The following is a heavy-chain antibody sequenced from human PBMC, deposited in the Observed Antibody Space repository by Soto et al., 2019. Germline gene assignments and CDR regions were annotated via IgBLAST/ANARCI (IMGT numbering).Heavy chain of an antibody. CDR1: GYTFTGYY. CDR2: INPNSVGT. Sequence: ASVKVSCKASGYTFTGYYIHWVRQAPGQGLEWMGRINPNSVGTNYAQKFQGRVTMTSDTSINTAYMELNGLRSDDTAVYFCARASSLDYWGQGTQVTVSS. D-gene: IGHD3-16*01. CDR3: ARASSLDY. J-gene: IGHJ4*02. V-gene: IGHV1-2*06.